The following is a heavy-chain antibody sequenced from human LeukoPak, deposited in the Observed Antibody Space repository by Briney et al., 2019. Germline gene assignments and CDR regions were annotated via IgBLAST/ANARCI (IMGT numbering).Heavy chain of an antibody. Sequence: SVKVSCKASGGTFSSYAISWVRQAPGQGLEWMGRIIPILGIANYAQKFQGRVTITAGKSTSTAYMELSSLRSEDTAVYYCARVDTAMVIDYWGQGTLVTVSS. J-gene: IGHJ4*02. CDR1: GGTFSSYA. CDR3: ARVDTAMVIDY. V-gene: IGHV1-69*04. D-gene: IGHD5-18*01. CDR2: IIPILGIA.